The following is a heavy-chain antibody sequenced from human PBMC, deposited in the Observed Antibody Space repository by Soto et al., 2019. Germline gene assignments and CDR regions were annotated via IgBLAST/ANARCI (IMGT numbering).Heavy chain of an antibody. Sequence: QVQLVQSGAEVKKPGASVKVSCKASGYTFTSYGISWVRQAPGQGLEWMGWISAYNGNTNYAQKLQGRVTMTTDTATSTAYMELRSLRSDDTAVYYCARDDGIGCSGGSCYFDYWGQGTLVTVSS. J-gene: IGHJ4*02. D-gene: IGHD2-15*01. CDR1: GYTFTSYG. V-gene: IGHV1-18*04. CDR2: ISAYNGNT. CDR3: ARDDGIGCSGGSCYFDY.